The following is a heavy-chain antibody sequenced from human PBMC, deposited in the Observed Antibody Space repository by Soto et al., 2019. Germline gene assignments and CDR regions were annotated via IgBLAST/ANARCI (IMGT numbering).Heavy chain of an antibody. Sequence: QVQLQQSGPGLVRPSQTLSLTCAISGDSVSSNSEAWNWIRQSPSRGLEWLGRTFYRSKWYNDYALSVRGRITINPDTSKNQFSLLLNSVTPEDTAVYYCARGRSWPRGDWFDLWGQGTLVTVSS. V-gene: IGHV6-1*01. D-gene: IGHD6-13*01. CDR3: ARGRSWPRGDWFDL. J-gene: IGHJ5*02. CDR2: TFYRSKWYN. CDR1: GDSVSSNSEA.